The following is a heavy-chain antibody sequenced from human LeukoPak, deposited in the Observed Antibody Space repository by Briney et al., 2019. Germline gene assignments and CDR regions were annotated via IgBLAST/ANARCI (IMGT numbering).Heavy chain of an antibody. D-gene: IGHD6-13*01. Sequence: SETLSLTCTVSGGSISSYYWSWIRQPPGKGLEWIAYLFYSGSTDYNPSLKSRVTISVDTSKNQFSLKLSSVTAADTAVYYCARAKQWYSSSWYLDYWGQGTLVTVSS. J-gene: IGHJ4*02. CDR2: LFYSGST. CDR3: ARAKQWYSSSWYLDY. V-gene: IGHV4-59*12. CDR1: GGSISSYY.